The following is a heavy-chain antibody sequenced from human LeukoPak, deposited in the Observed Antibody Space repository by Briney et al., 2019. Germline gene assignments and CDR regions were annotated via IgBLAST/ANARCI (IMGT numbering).Heavy chain of an antibody. CDR2: IYPGDSDT. D-gene: IGHD3-10*01. Sequence: GESLKISCKGSGYTFTSYWIGWVRQMPGKGLEWMGIIYPGDSDTRYSPSFQGQVTISADKSISTAYLQWSSLKASDTAMYYCARHYYGSGSYSSRAFDIWGQGTMVTVSS. J-gene: IGHJ3*02. V-gene: IGHV5-51*01. CDR1: GYTFTSYW. CDR3: ARHYYGSGSYSSRAFDI.